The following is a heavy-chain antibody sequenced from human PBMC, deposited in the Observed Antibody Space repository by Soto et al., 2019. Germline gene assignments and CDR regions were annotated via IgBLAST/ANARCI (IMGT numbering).Heavy chain of an antibody. D-gene: IGHD6-13*01. CDR1: GFTFSSYL. Sequence: EVQLVESGGGLVQPGGSLRLSCAASGFTFSSYLMSWVRQAPGKGLEWVANIKQDGSEKYYVDSVKGRFTISRDNAKNSLYLQMNSLRAEDTAVYYCARDRGQQHYWGQGTLVTVSS. CDR3: ARDRGQQHY. V-gene: IGHV3-7*04. CDR2: IKQDGSEK. J-gene: IGHJ4*02.